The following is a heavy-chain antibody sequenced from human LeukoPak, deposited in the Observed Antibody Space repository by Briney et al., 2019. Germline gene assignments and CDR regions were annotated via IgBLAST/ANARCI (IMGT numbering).Heavy chain of an antibody. CDR2: IRYDGSNK. D-gene: IGHD4-17*01. CDR3: AKDRMPTVTTLGDY. V-gene: IGHV3-30*02. Sequence: GGSLRLSCAASGFTFSSYGMHWVRQAPGKGLEWVAVIRYDGSNKYYADSVKGRFTISRDNSKNTLYLQMNSLRAEDTAVYYCAKDRMPTVTTLGDYWGQGTLVTVSS. CDR1: GFTFSSYG. J-gene: IGHJ4*02.